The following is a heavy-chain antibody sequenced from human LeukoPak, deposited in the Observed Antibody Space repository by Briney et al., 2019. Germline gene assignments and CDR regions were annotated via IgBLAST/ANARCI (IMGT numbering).Heavy chain of an antibody. CDR3: AHRIGNLGKPWDY. CDR2: QYWNDDN. CDR1: GFSLNTRPIG. J-gene: IGHJ4*02. V-gene: IGHV2-5*01. D-gene: IGHD1-14*01. Sequence: SGPTLVNPTQTLTLTCTFSGFSLNTRPIGVGWIRQPPGKALEWLALQYWNDDNRYTPSLESRLTVTKDTSKNQVVLTMTNVDTVDTATYYCAHRIGNLGKPWDYWGPGTLVTVSA.